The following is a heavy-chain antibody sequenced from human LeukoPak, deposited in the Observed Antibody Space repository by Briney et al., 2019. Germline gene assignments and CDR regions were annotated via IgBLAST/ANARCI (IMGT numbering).Heavy chain of an antibody. CDR1: GFTFDDYA. V-gene: IGHV3-9*01. Sequence: GGSLRLSSAASGFTFDDYAMHWVRQAPGKGLEWVSGISWNSGSIGYVDSVKGRFTISRDNAKNSLYLQMNSLRAEDTALYYCAKDRQYYYDSSGYYDYWGQGTLVTVSS. CDR3: AKDRQYYYDSSGYYDY. CDR2: ISWNSGSI. J-gene: IGHJ4*02. D-gene: IGHD3-22*01.